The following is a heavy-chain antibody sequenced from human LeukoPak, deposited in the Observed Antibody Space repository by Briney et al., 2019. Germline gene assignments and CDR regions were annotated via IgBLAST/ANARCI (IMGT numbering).Heavy chain of an antibody. V-gene: IGHV1-18*04. CDR2: ISGYNTNT. CDR3: ARDVASRYGTSRPFDY. D-gene: IGHD6-13*01. CDR1: GYTFTGYY. J-gene: IGHJ4*02. Sequence: ASVKVSCKASGYTFTGYYMHWVRQAPGQGLEWMGWISGYNTNTNYAQNLQGRVTMTTDTSTSTAYMGLRSLRSDDTAVYYCARDVASRYGTSRPFDYWGQGTLVTVSS.